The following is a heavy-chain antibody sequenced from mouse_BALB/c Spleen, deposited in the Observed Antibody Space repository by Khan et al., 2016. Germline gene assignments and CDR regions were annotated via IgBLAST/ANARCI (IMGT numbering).Heavy chain of an antibody. J-gene: IGHJ2*01. Sequence: EVQLQESGPGLVKPSQSLSLTCTVTGYSITSDYAWNWIRQFPGNKLEWMGYISYSGSTSYNPSLKSRISITRDKSKNQFFLQLNSVTTEDTATYYCAREGITTATTPFDYWGQGTTLTVSS. V-gene: IGHV3-2*02. CDR1: GYSITSDYA. CDR3: AREGITTATTPFDY. D-gene: IGHD1-2*01. CDR2: ISYSGST.